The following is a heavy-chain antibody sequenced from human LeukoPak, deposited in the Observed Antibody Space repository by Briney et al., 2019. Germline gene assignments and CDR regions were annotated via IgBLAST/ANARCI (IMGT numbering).Heavy chain of an antibody. CDR3: ARGIPDYGDYTMYYFDY. CDR2: ISSNGGST. CDR1: GFTFSSYA. Sequence: GGSLRLSCAASGFTFSSYAMHWVRQAPGKGLEYVSVISSNGGSTYYANSVKGRFTISRDNSKNTLYLQMGSLRAEDMAVYYCARGIPDYGDYTMYYFDYWGQGTLVTVSS. V-gene: IGHV3-64*01. D-gene: IGHD4-17*01. J-gene: IGHJ4*02.